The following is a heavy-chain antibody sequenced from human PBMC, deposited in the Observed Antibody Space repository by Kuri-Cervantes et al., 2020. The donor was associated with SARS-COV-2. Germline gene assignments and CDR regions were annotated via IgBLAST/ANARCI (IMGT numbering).Heavy chain of an antibody. CDR2: IRSKANSYAT. CDR1: GFTVSSNY. D-gene: IGHD2-15*01. J-gene: IGHJ6*02. Sequence: GESLKISCAASGFTVSSNYMSWVRQASGKGLEWVGRIRSKANSYATAYAASVKGRFTISRDDSKNTAYLQMNSLKTEDTAVYYCTRRIYCSGGSCSGGGSYYYYGMDVWGQGTTVTVSS. V-gene: IGHV3-73*01. CDR3: TRRIYCSGGSCSGGGSYYYYGMDV.